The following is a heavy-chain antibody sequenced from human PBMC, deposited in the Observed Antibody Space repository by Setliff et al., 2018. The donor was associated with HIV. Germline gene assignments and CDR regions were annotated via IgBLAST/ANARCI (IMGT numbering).Heavy chain of an antibody. CDR1: GYSFTSYW. Sequence: GESLKISCKGSGYSFTSYWIGWVRQMPGKGLEWMGIIYPGDTNYAQKFQGRVTMTSDTSTRTVYMELSSLTSDDTAVYFCARVLSVTMIRGAHGYWGQGTLVTVSS. D-gene: IGHD3-10*01. V-gene: IGHV5-51*01. CDR3: ARVLSVTMIRGAHGY. J-gene: IGHJ4*02. CDR2: IYPGDT.